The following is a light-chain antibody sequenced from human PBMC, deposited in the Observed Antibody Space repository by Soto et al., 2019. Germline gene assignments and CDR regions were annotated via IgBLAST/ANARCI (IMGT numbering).Light chain of an antibody. CDR1: QSISSY. CDR2: AAS. J-gene: IGKJ5*01. Sequence: DIQMTQCPSWLAASVGDGVARACGASQSISSYLNWYQQKPGKAPKLLLYAASSLQSGVPPRFSGSGSGTDFTLTISSLQPEDFATYYCQQRYSSQEITCGQGTRLEIK. V-gene: IGKV1-39*01. CDR3: QQRYSSQEIT.